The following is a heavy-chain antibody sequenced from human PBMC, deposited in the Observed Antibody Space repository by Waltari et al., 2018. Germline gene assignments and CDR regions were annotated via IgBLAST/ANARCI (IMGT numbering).Heavy chain of an antibody. Sequence: QLQLQESGPGLVKPSETLSLTCTVSGGSISTIGYYWAWVRQPPGKGLEWIGTIYHSGTTYYNPSLESRVTISVDTSRNQVSLKLRSVTAADTAVYYCARHGGYFSNFDYWGQGTLVTVSS. CDR2: IYHSGTT. D-gene: IGHD2-21*01. CDR1: GGSISTIGYY. CDR3: ARHGGYFSNFDY. J-gene: IGHJ4*02. V-gene: IGHV4-39*01.